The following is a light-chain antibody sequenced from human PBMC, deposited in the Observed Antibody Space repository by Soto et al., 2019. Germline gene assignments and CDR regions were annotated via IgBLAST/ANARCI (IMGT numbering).Light chain of an antibody. V-gene: IGKV3-20*01. CDR3: QQFGTSPLWT. CDR1: QSVSSTF. J-gene: IGKJ1*01. Sequence: ELVLTQSPGTLSLSPGERATLSCRASQSVSSTFLAWFQQKPGQAPRLLIYGASSRATGIPDRFSGSGSGTDFTLTINRLEPEDFAVYYCQQFGTSPLWTFGQGTKVEI. CDR2: GAS.